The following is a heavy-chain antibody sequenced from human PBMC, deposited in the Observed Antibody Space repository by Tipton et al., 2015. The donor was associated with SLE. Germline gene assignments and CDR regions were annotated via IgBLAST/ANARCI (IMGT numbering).Heavy chain of an antibody. Sequence: LRLSCTVSGYSISSGYYWSWIRQPPGKGLEWIGEINHSGSTKYNPSLKSRVTISADTSKNQFSLKLSSVTAADTAVYYCASGGYSSVTDYWGQGTLVTVSS. J-gene: IGHJ4*02. CDR3: ASGGYSSVTDY. V-gene: IGHV4-38-2*02. CDR1: GYSISSGYY. CDR2: INHSGST. D-gene: IGHD6-19*01.